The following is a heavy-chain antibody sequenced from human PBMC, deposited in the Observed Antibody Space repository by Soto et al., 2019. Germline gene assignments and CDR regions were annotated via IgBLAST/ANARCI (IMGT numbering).Heavy chain of an antibody. CDR3: ARQYVILTGYYLEVGY. D-gene: IGHD3-9*01. CDR2: ISAYSGNT. J-gene: IGHJ4*02. V-gene: IGHV1-18*01. Sequence: QVQLVQSGAEVKKPGASVKVSCKASGYTFTSYGISWVRQAPGQGLEWMGWISAYSGNTNYAQNLQGKVTMTTDTSTSTAYMELRSLGSDDTAVYYCARQYVILTGYYLEVGYWGQGTLVTVSS. CDR1: GYTFTSYG.